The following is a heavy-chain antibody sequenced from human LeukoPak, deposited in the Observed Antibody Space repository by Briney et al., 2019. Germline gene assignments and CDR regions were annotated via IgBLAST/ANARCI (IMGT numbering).Heavy chain of an antibody. Sequence: SSETLSLTCTVSGGSISSGSYYWSWIRQPAGKGLEWIGRIYTSGSTNYNPSLKSRVTISVDTSKNQFSLKLSSVTAADTAVYYCARSGGSPWTTWAFDIWGQGTMVTVSS. CDR3: ARSGGSPWTTWAFDI. J-gene: IGHJ3*02. V-gene: IGHV4-61*02. CDR1: GGSISSGSYY. D-gene: IGHD1-1*01. CDR2: IYTSGST.